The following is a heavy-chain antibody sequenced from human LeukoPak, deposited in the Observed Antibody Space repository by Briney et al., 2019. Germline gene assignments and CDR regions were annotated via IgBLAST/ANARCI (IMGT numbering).Heavy chain of an antibody. Sequence: PSETLSLTCTVSGGSISSYYWSWIRQPPGKGRGWSGYIYYRGSTNYNPSLKSRVTISVDTSKKQFSLRLSSVTAADTAVYYFSRLGRHGYCSGGSCYDAGYWGQGTLVTVSS. J-gene: IGHJ4*02. D-gene: IGHD2-15*01. CDR2: IYYRGST. V-gene: IGHV4-59*08. CDR3: SRLGRHGYCSGGSCYDAGY. CDR1: GGSISSYY.